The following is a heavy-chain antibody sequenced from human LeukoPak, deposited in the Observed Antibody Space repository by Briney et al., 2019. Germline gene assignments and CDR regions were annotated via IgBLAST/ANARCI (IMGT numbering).Heavy chain of an antibody. J-gene: IGHJ4*02. D-gene: IGHD3-22*01. V-gene: IGHV4-59*01. Sequence: PSETLSLTCTVSSGSISSYYWSWIRQPPGKGLEWIGYIYYSGSTNYNPSLKSRVTISVDTSKNQFSLKLSSVTAADTAVYYCARSLDNYYDSSGYYHYWGQGTLVTVSS. CDR1: SGSISSYY. CDR2: IYYSGST. CDR3: ARSLDNYYDSSGYYHY.